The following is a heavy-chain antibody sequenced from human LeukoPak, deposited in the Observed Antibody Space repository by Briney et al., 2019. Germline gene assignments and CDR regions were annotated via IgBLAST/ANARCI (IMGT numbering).Heavy chain of an antibody. CDR1: GFTFSSYA. Sequence: GGSLRLSCAASGFTFSSYAMSWVRQAPGKGLEWVSSISSSSSYIYYADSVKGRFTISRDNAKNSLYLQMNSLRAEDTAVYYCARDLWLPSRPTTVITRSRDGWGQGTLVTVSS. D-gene: IGHD4-17*01. CDR3: ARDLWLPSRPTTVITRSRDG. V-gene: IGHV3-21*01. J-gene: IGHJ4*02. CDR2: ISSSSSYI.